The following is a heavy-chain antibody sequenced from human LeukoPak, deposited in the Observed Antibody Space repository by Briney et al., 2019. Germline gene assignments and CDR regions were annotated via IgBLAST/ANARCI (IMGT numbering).Heavy chain of an antibody. CDR1: GFTFSGHW. V-gene: IGHV3-7*01. Sequence: PGGPLRLSCAASGFTFSGHWMSWVRQAPGKGLEWVANINQGGSDKYYVDSVKGRFTISRDNANNLLYLQMNSLRGEDTAVYYCTRDRSRPEDDWGQGTLVTVSP. CDR2: INQGGSDK. CDR3: TRDRSRPEDD. J-gene: IGHJ4*02. D-gene: IGHD1-14*01.